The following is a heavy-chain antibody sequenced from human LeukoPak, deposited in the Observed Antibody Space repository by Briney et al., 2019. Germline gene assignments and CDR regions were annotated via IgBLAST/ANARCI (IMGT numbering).Heavy chain of an antibody. CDR1: GYTFTSYG. CDR2: ISAYNGNT. CDR3: ARDGPLLRYFDWLPVHYYYGMDV. V-gene: IGHV1-18*01. Sequence: ASVKVSCKASGYTFTSYGISWVRQAPGQGLEWMGWISAYNGNTNYAQKLQGRVTMTTDTSTSTSYMELRSLRSDDTAVYYCARDGPLLRYFDWLPVHYYYGMDVWGQGTTVTVSS. D-gene: IGHD3-9*01. J-gene: IGHJ6*02.